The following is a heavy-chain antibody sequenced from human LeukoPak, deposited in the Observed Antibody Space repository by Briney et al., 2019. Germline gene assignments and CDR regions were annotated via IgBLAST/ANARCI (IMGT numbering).Heavy chain of an antibody. Sequence: ASVKVSCKASGYTFTGHYIHWVRQAPGQGLEWMRWIHPNTGGTKYAQKFQGRVTMTRDTSSGTAYMELSSLRSADTAVYYCASEYKYDSSGANAFDIWGQGTMVTVSS. D-gene: IGHD3-22*01. CDR3: ASEYKYDSSGANAFDI. V-gene: IGHV1-2*02. J-gene: IGHJ3*02. CDR1: GYTFTGHY. CDR2: IHPNTGGT.